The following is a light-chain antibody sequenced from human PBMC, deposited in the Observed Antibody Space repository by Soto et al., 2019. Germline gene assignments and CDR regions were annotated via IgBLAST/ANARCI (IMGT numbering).Light chain of an antibody. J-gene: IGKJ4*01. CDR1: QNISTY. Sequence: DIPVTQSPSSLSASIGDRVTFSCRTSQNISTYLTWYQQKPGKAPSFLIYDASSLQTGAPSRFSGSGSGTDFTLTISSLRPEDFATYYCHQTYSPPLTFGGGTRLEIK. CDR2: DAS. V-gene: IGKV1-39*01. CDR3: HQTYSPPLT.